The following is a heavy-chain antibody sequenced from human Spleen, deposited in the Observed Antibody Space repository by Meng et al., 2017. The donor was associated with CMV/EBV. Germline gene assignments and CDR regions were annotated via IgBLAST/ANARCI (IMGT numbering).Heavy chain of an antibody. V-gene: IGHV3-21*01. CDR2: ITRSGIYI. Sequence: GESLKISCAASGFTFSRYDMNWVRQAPGRGLEWVSSITRSGIYIYYAESVKGRFTISRDNAKNSLFLQMNSLRAEDTAVYYCARDNEFRSYYAMDVWGQGTTVTVSS. D-gene: IGHD1-1*01. J-gene: IGHJ6*02. CDR1: GFTFSRYD. CDR3: ARDNEFRSYYAMDV.